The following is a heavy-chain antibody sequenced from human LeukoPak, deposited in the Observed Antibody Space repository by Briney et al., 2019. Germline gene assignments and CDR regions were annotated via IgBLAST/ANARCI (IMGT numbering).Heavy chain of an antibody. D-gene: IGHD5-24*01. CDR3: ARARRDGYNFDY. CDR2: IYHSGST. CDR1: GGSISSGYY. V-gene: IGHV4-38-2*02. J-gene: IGHJ4*02. Sequence: SESVSLTCTVWGGSISSGYYWGWIRQPPGEGLEWIGRIYHSGSTYYNPALKRRVTISVDTSKNQFSLKLSAVTAADTAVYYCARARRDGYNFDYWGQGTLVTVSS.